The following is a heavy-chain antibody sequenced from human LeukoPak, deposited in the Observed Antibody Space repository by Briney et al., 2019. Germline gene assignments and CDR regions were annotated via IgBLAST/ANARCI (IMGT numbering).Heavy chain of an antibody. D-gene: IGHD4-17*01. Sequence: ASVKVSCKASGGTFSSYAISWVRQAPGQGLEWMGRIIPILGIANYAQKFQGRVTITADKSTSTAYMELSSLRSEDTAVYYCARDPLRSTYYGENYWGQGTLVTVSS. V-gene: IGHV1-69*04. CDR1: GGTFSSYA. J-gene: IGHJ4*02. CDR3: ARDPLRSTYYGENY. CDR2: IIPILGIA.